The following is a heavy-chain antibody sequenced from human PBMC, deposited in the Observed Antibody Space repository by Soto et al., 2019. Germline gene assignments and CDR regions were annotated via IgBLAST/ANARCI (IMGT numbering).Heavy chain of an antibody. V-gene: IGHV4-34*01. D-gene: IGHD6-19*01. CDR1: GGSFSGYY. Sequence: QVQLQQWGAGLLKPSETLSLTCAVYGGSFSGYYWSWIRQPPGKGLEWIGEINHSGSTNYNPSLKSRVTISVDTSKNQFSLKLSSVTAADTAVYYCARVKQWLVRRPSWFDPWGQGTMVTVS. CDR2: INHSGST. CDR3: ARVKQWLVRRPSWFDP. J-gene: IGHJ5*02.